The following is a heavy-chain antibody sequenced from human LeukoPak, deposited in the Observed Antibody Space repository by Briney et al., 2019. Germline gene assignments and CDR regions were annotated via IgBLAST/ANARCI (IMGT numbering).Heavy chain of an antibody. V-gene: IGHV1-2*02. CDR1: GYTFTGYY. J-gene: IGHJ6*03. D-gene: IGHD2-15*01. Sequence: ASVKVSCKASGYTFTGYYMHWVRQAPGQGLECMGWINPNSGGTNYAQKFQGRVTMTRDTSISTAYMELSRLRSDDTAVYYCATLCCGSYYMDVWGKGTTVTVSS. CDR2: INPNSGGT. CDR3: ATLCCGSYYMDV.